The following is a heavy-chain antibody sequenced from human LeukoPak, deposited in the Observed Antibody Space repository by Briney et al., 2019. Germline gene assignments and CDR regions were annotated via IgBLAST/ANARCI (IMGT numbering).Heavy chain of an antibody. Sequence: GGSLRLYCAASGFTYSTFGIHWVRQAPGKGLEWVAAISHDGNNEYYTDSVKGRFTISRDNSKNMIYLQMNSLRGEDSAVYYCAKVNNYDDYWGQGTLVTVSS. CDR2: ISHDGNNE. J-gene: IGHJ4*02. V-gene: IGHV3-30*18. CDR1: GFTYSTFG. D-gene: IGHD1/OR15-1a*01. CDR3: AKVNNYDDY.